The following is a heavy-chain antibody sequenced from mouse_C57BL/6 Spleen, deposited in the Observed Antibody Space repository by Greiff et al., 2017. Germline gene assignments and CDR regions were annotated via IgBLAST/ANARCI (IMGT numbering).Heavy chain of an antibody. CDR3: ARDESYSAMDY. CDR2: ISDGGSYT. J-gene: IGHJ4*01. CDR1: GFTFSSYA. V-gene: IGHV5-4*01. Sequence: EVMLVESGGGLVKPGGSLKLSCAASGFTFSSYAMSWVRQTPEKRLEWVATISDGGSYTYYPDNVKGRFTISRDNAKNNLYLQMSHLKSEDTAMYYCARDESYSAMDYWGQGTSVTVSS.